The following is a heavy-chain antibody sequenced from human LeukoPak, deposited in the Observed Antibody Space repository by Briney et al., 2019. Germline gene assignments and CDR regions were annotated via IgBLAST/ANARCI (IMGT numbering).Heavy chain of an antibody. D-gene: IGHD6-13*01. J-gene: IGHJ3*02. CDR3: ARHSPYSSSWYRFDAFDI. CDR2: IYYSGST. V-gene: IGHV4-59*08. CDR1: GGSISSYY. Sequence: PSETLSLTCTVSGGSISSYYWSWIRQPPGKGLEWIGYIYYSGSTNYNPSLKSRVTISVDTSKNQFSLKLSSVTAADTAVYYCARHSPYSSSWYRFDAFDIWGQGTMVTVSS.